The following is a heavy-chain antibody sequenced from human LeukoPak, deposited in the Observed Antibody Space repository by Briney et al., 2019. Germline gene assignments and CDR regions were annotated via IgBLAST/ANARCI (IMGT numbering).Heavy chain of an antibody. Sequence: PGGSLRLSCAGSGFSFSSYEMNWVRQAPGKGLEWVSYISSSDSTIYYADSVKGRFTTSRDNAKNSLYLHMNSLRAEDTALYYCARGYCNSDSCYGGDYWGQGTLVTVSS. CDR1: GFSFSSYE. D-gene: IGHD2-2*01. CDR3: ARGYCNSDSCYGGDY. CDR2: ISSSDSTI. V-gene: IGHV3-48*03. J-gene: IGHJ4*02.